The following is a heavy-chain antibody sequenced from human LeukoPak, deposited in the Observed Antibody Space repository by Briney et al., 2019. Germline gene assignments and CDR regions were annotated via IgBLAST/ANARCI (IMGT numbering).Heavy chain of an antibody. D-gene: IGHD3-3*01. CDR1: GGSISSYY. Sequence: SETLSLSCTVSGGSISSYYWSWIRQPPGKGLEWVGYIHYSGSTNYNPSFKSRVTISADTSNNQFSLKLSSVTAADTALYYCARENSRNTPAYYYFWSGYYGPDNWFDPWGQGTLVTVSS. CDR2: IHYSGST. CDR3: ARENSRNTPAYYYFWSGYYGPDNWFDP. J-gene: IGHJ5*02. V-gene: IGHV4-59*01.